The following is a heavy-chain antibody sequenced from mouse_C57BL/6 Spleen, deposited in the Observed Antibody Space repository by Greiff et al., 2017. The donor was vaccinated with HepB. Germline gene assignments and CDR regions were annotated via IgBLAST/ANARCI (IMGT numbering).Heavy chain of an antibody. CDR2: IHPNSGST. J-gene: IGHJ2*01. Sequence: QVQLQQSGAELVKPGASVKLSCKASGYTFTSYWMHWVQQRPGQGLEWIGMIHPNSGSTNYNEKFKSKATLTVDKYSSTAYMQLSSLTSENSAVYYCAREGSTVVARVYFDYWGQGTTLTVSS. V-gene: IGHV1-64*01. CDR1: GYTFTSYW. CDR3: AREGSTVVARVYFDY. D-gene: IGHD1-1*01.